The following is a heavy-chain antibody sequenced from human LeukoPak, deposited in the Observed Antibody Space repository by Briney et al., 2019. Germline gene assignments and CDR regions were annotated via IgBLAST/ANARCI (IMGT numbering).Heavy chain of an antibody. CDR1: GFTFSSYS. CDR2: ISSSSSYI. J-gene: IGHJ4*02. CDR3: ARDMVSSGWLYDY. Sequence: GGSLRLSCAASGFTFSSYSVNWVRQAPGKGLEWVSSISSSSSYIYYADSVKGRFTISRDNAKNSLYLQMNSLRAEDTAVYYCARDMVSSGWLYDYWGQGTLVTVSS. V-gene: IGHV3-21*01. D-gene: IGHD6-19*01.